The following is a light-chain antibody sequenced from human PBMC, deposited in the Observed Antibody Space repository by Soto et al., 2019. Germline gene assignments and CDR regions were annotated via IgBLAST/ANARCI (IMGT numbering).Light chain of an antibody. V-gene: IGKV3-20*01. Sequence: ETVLTQSPGTLSLSPGERATLSCRASQTIRSNYLAWYRLTPGQAPRLLIYGASNRATGIADRFSGSGSGTYLTLIISRLEPEDFALYYCQQYGSSPWTFGQGTKVEIK. CDR1: QTIRSNY. J-gene: IGKJ1*01. CDR2: GAS. CDR3: QQYGSSPWT.